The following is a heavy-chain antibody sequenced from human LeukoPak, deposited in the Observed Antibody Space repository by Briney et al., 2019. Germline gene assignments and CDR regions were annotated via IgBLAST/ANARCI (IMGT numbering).Heavy chain of an antibody. V-gene: IGHV4-31*03. CDR1: GGSISSGGYY. CDR2: IYYSGST. CDR3: ARAAGLIAVAGLGEFDY. Sequence: PSETLSLTCTVSGGSISSGGYYWSWIRQHPGKGLEWIGYIYYSGSTYYNPSLKSRVTISVDTPKNQFSLKLSSVTAADTAVYYCARAAGLIAVAGLGEFDYWGQGTLVTVSS. D-gene: IGHD6-19*01. J-gene: IGHJ4*02.